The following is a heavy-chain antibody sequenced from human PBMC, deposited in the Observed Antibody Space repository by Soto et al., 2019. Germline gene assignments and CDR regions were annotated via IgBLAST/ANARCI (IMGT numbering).Heavy chain of an antibody. CDR1: GGTFSSYA. CDR2: IIPIFGTA. V-gene: IGHV1-69*13. J-gene: IGHJ6*02. Sequence: SVKVSCKASGGTFSSYAISWVRQAPGQGLEWMGGIIPIFGTANYAQKFQGRVTITADESTSTAYMELSSLRSEDTAVYYCARVMGLQSYYYVMDVWGQGTTVNVSS. CDR3: ARVMGLQSYYYVMDV. D-gene: IGHD5-12*01.